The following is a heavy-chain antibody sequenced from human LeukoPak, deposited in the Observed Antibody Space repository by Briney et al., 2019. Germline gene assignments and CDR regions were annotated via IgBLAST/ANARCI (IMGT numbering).Heavy chain of an antibody. CDR2: ISGSGGST. CDR1: GFTFSSYA. D-gene: IGHD2-15*01. J-gene: IGHJ4*02. V-gene: IGHV3-23*01. CDR3: AREDGYCSGGNCYSYFDS. Sequence: GGSLRLSCAASGFTFSSYAMSWVRQAPGKGLESVSAISGSGGSTYYADSVKGRFTITRDNTRNSLFLQMYSLRAEDTAVYFCAREDGYCSGGNCYSYFDSWGQGTLVTVSS.